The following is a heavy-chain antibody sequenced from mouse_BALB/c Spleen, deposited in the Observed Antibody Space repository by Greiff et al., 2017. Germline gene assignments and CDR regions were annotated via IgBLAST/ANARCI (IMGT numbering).Heavy chain of an antibody. CDR3: ARSDYDPYAMDY. Sequence: EVKVVESGGGLVQPGGSRKLSCAASGFTFSSFGMHWVRQAPEKGLEWVAYISSGSSTIYYADTVKGRYTISRDNPKNTLFLQMTSLRSEDTAMYYCARSDYDPYAMDYWGQGTSVTVSS. CDR2: ISSGSSTI. V-gene: IGHV5-17*02. D-gene: IGHD2-4*01. J-gene: IGHJ4*01. CDR1: GFTFSSFG.